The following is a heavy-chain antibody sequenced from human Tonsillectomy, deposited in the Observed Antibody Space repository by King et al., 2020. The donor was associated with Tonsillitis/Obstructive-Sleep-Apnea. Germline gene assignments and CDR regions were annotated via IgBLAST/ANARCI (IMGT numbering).Heavy chain of an antibody. Sequence: VQLVESGGGLVQPGGSLRLSCAASGFTFSSYWMTWVRQAPGKGLEWVANIIQDGSEKYYVDSVKGRFTISRDNAKNSLYLQMDSLRAEDTAVYFFARDLTPRISSIWADAFDIWGQGTMVTVSS. CDR3: ARDLTPRISSIWADAFDI. CDR2: IIQDGSEK. V-gene: IGHV3-7*04. CDR1: GFTFSSYW. D-gene: IGHD6-13*01. J-gene: IGHJ3*02.